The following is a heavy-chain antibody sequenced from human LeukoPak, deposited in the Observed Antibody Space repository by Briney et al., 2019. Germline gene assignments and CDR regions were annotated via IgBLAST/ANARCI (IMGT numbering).Heavy chain of an antibody. V-gene: IGHV3-66*01. CDR2: IYNDGST. CDR3: ARGYSSPDY. Sequence: PGGSLRLSCAVSGFTFSSYAMSRVRQAPGKGLEWVSVIYNDGSTFYADSVRGRFTVSRDNSKNTLYLQMNSLRAEDTAVYYCARGYSSPDYWGQGTLVTVSS. CDR1: GFTFSSYA. J-gene: IGHJ4*02. D-gene: IGHD6-13*01.